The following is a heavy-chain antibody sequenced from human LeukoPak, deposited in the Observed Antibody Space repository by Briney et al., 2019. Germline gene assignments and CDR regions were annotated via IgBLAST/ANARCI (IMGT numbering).Heavy chain of an antibody. D-gene: IGHD2-21*01. J-gene: IGHJ6*03. CDR3: GRGRHCGGDCYSSYYYYYMDV. CDR2: INPSGGST. V-gene: IGHV1-46*01. CDR1: GYTFTSYY. Sequence: EASVKVSCKASGYTFTSYYMHWVRQAPGQGLEWMGIINPSGGSTSYAQKFQGRVTMTRDESTSTAYMELSSLRSGDTAVYYCGRGRHCGGDCYSSYYYYYMDVWGKGTTVTVSS.